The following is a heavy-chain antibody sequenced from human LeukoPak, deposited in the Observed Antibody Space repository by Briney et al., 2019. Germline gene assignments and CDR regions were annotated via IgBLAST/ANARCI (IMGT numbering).Heavy chain of an antibody. D-gene: IGHD2-2*01. CDR1: GGSISSYY. CDR2: IYYSGST. Sequence: SETLSLTCTVSGGSISSYYWSWIRQPPGKGLEWIGYIYYSGSTNYNPSLKSRVTISVDTSKNQFSLKLSSVTAADTAVYYCARARLIPGADFDYWGQGTLVAVSS. CDR3: ARARLIPGADFDY. J-gene: IGHJ4*02. V-gene: IGHV4-59*01.